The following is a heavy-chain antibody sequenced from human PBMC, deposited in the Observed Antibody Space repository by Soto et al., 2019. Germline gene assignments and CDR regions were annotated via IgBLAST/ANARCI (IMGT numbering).Heavy chain of an antibody. CDR2: ISYDGSNK. V-gene: IGHV3-30-3*01. D-gene: IGHD6-13*01. Sequence: QVQLVESGGGVVQPGRSLRLSCAASGFTFSSYAMHWVRQAPGKGLEWVAVISYDGSNKYYADSVKGRFTISRDNSKNTLYLQMNRLRAEDTAVYYCARPSGVSGYWYFDLWCRGTLVTVSS. CDR3: ARPSGVSGYWYFDL. CDR1: GFTFSSYA. J-gene: IGHJ2*01.